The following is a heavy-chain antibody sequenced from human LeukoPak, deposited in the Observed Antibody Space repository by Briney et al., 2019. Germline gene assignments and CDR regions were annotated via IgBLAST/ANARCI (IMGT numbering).Heavy chain of an antibody. D-gene: IGHD6-19*01. V-gene: IGHV1-8*01. CDR1: GYTFTSYD. CDR3: ASSSGWYYYYYGMDV. CDR2: MNPNSGNT. Sequence: RASVKVSCKASGYTFTSYDINWVRQATGQGLEWMGWMNPNSGNTGYAQKFQGRVTMTRNTSISTAYMELSSLRSEDTAVYYCASSSGWYYYYYGMDVWGQGTTVTVSS. J-gene: IGHJ6*02.